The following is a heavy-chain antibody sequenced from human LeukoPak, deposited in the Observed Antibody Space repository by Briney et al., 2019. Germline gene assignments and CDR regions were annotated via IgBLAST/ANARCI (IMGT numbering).Heavy chain of an antibody. CDR2: IYTSGST. Sequence: SETLSLTCTVSGGSISSYYWSWIRQPAGKGLEWIGGIYTSGSTNYNPSLKSRVTMSVDTSKNQFSLKLSSVTAADAAVYYCARDGFFGELSFDPWGQGTLVTVSS. CDR3: ARDGFFGELSFDP. CDR1: GGSISSYY. J-gene: IGHJ5*02. D-gene: IGHD3-10*01. V-gene: IGHV4-4*07.